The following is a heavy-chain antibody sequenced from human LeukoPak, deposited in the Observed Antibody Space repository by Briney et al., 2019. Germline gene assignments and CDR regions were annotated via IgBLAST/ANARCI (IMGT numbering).Heavy chain of an antibody. J-gene: IGHJ4*02. CDR3: ARSPKLVPWTVRGVTPPFDY. CDR2: INHGGST. Sequence: PSQTLSLTCAVSGGSISSGGYSWSWIRQPPGKGLEWIGEINHGGSTNYNPSLKSRVTISVDTSKNQFSLKLSSVTAADTAVYYCARSPKLVPWTVRGVTPPFDYWGQGTLVTVSS. V-gene: IGHV4-30-2*01. D-gene: IGHD3-10*01. CDR1: GGSISSGGYS.